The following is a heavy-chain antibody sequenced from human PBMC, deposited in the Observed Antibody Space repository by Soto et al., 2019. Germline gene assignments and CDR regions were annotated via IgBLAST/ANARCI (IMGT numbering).Heavy chain of an antibody. J-gene: IGHJ6*02. D-gene: IGHD3-10*01. V-gene: IGHV4-59*01. Sequence: SETLSLTCTVSGGSISSYYWSWIRQPPGKGLEWIGYIYYSGSTNYNPSLKSRVTISVDTSKNQFSPKLSSVTAADTAVYYCARGRGGITMVRGVSYYYYGMDVWGQGTTVTVSS. CDR2: IYYSGST. CDR3: ARGRGGITMVRGVSYYYYGMDV. CDR1: GGSISSYY.